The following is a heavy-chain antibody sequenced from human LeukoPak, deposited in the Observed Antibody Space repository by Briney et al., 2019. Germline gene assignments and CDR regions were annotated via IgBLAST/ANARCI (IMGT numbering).Heavy chain of an antibody. CDR2: ISAYNGNT. D-gene: IGHD6-19*01. V-gene: IGHV1-18*01. J-gene: IGHJ4*02. CDR3: ARDGASSWQWLVVGSFDY. Sequence: ASVNVSCKASGYTFTSYGISWVRQAPGQGLEWMGWISAYNGNTNYAQKLQGRVTMTTDTSTSTAYIELRSLRSDDTAVYYCARDGASSWQWLVVGSFDYWGQGTLVTVSS. CDR1: GYTFTSYG.